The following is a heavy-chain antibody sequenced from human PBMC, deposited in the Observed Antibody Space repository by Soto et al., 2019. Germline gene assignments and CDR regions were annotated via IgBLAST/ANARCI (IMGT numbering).Heavy chain of an antibody. CDR3: ASTGLLPNYYFDY. V-gene: IGHV1-46*01. J-gene: IGHJ4*02. CDR1: GYTFTIYY. D-gene: IGHD2-15*01. Sequence: ASVKVSCKASGYTFTIYYMHWVRQAPGQGLEWMGIINPSGGSTSYAQKFQGRVTMTRDTSTSTVYMELSSLRSEDTAVYYCASTGLLPNYYFDYWGQGTLVTVSS. CDR2: INPSGGST.